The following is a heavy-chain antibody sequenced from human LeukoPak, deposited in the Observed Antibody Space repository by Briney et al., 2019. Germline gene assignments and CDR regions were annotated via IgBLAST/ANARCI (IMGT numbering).Heavy chain of an antibody. CDR1: GFTFSSYS. D-gene: IGHD6-13*01. V-gene: IGHV3-21*01. Sequence: GGSLRLSCAASGFTFSSYSMNWVRQAPGKGLEWVSSISSSSRYIYYADSVKGRFTISRDNAKNSLYLQMNSLRAEDTAVYYCARGRSAAAGKFDYWGQGALVTVSS. CDR3: ARGRSAAAGKFDY. CDR2: ISSSSRYI. J-gene: IGHJ4*02.